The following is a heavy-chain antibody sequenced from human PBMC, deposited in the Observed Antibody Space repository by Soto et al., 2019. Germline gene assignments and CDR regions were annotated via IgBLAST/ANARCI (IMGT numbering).Heavy chain of an antibody. CDR2: IKSKTDGGTT. J-gene: IGHJ4*02. Sequence: EVQLVESGGGLVKPGGSLRLSCAASGFTFSNAWMSWVRQAPGKGLEWVGRIKSKTDGGTTDYAAPVKGRFTISRDDSKXXLXLXTNSLKTEDTAVYYCTTDWVGSGVRYYYGSGSYYNVGGQGTLVTVSS. CDR1: GFTFSNAW. D-gene: IGHD3-10*01. CDR3: TTDWVGSGVRYYYGSGSYYNV. V-gene: IGHV3-15*01.